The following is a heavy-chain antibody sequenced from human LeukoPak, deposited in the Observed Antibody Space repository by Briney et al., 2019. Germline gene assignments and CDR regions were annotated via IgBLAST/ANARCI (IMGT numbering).Heavy chain of an antibody. CDR1: GYTFTSYD. D-gene: IGHD2-2*01. J-gene: IGHJ6*03. CDR2: MNPNSGNT. CDR3: ATWGIVVVPAAIYYYYYMDV. V-gene: IGHV1-8*01. Sequence: ASVKVSCKASGYTFTSYDINWVRQATGQVLEGMGWMNPNSGNTGYAQKFQGRVTMTRNTSISTAYMELSSLRSEDTAVYYCATWGIVVVPAAIYYYYYMDVWGKGTTVTVSS.